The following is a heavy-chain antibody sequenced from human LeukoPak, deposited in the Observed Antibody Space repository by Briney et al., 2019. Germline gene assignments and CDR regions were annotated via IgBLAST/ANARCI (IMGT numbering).Heavy chain of an antibody. CDR2: MNPNSGNS. CDR1: GYTFTSYD. CDR3: ATRRDYYDSSGRIEMVAFDI. J-gene: IGHJ3*02. D-gene: IGHD3-22*01. V-gene: IGHV1-8*03. Sequence: ASVKVSCKASGYTFTSYDINWVRQATGQGLEWMGWMNPNSGNSGYAQKFQGRITITRNTSISTAYMELSSLRSEDTAVYYCATRRDYYDSSGRIEMVAFDIWGQGTMVTVSS.